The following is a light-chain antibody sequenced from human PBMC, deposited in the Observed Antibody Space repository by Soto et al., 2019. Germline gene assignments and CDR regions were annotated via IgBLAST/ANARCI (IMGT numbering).Light chain of an antibody. J-gene: IGKJ3*01. CDR3: QQAGT. CDR1: QSIRTW. V-gene: IGKV1-5*01. CDR2: DAS. Sequence: DIQMTQSPSTLSASVGDRVTITCRASQSIRTWLAWYQRKPGKAPKLLIYDASSLESGVPSRFSGSGSGTDFTLTISSLQPDDFATYYCQQAGTFGPGTHVDTK.